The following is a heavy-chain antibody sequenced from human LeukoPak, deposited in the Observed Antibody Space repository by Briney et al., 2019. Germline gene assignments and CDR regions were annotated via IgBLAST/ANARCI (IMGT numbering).Heavy chain of an antibody. CDR3: ARRDYGNWYFDL. J-gene: IGHJ2*01. Sequence: SETLSLTCTVSGGSISSSIYYWGWIRQPPGKGLEWIGSIYYTGSTYYNPSLKSRVTISVDTSKSQFSLKLSSVTAADTAVYHCARRDYGNWYFDLWGRGTLVTVSS. CDR1: GGSISSSIYY. D-gene: IGHD4-17*01. V-gene: IGHV4-39*01. CDR2: IYYTGST.